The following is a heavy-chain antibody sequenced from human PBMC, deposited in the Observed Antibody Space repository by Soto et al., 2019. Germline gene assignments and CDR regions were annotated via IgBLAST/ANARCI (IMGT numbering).Heavy chain of an antibody. V-gene: IGHV4-34*01. CDR1: GGSFSGYY. Sequence: SETLSLTCAVYGGSFSGYYWSWIRQPPGKGLEWIGEINHSGSTNYNPSLKSRVTISVDTSKNQFSLKLSSVTAADTAVYYCASPMGEYSYGYSYWGQGSLVIVSS. J-gene: IGHJ4*02. CDR2: INHSGST. D-gene: IGHD5-18*01. CDR3: ASPMGEYSYGYSY.